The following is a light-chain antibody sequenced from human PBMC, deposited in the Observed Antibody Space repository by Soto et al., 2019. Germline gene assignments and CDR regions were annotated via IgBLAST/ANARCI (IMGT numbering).Light chain of an antibody. CDR2: AAS. Sequence: DIQMTQSPSTLPASVGDRVTITCRASQDTSRSLGWYQQKPGKAPKLLIYAASTLHSGVPSRFSGSGSGTEFTLTISSLQPEDFATYYCQQLYTYPLTFGGGTKVDIK. V-gene: IGKV1-9*01. CDR3: QQLYTYPLT. CDR1: QDTSRS. J-gene: IGKJ4*02.